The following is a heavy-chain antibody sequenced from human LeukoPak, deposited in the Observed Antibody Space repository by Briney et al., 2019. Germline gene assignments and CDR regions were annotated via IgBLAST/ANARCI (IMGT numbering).Heavy chain of an antibody. Sequence: LRLSCAASGFTFSSYAMHWVRQPPGKGLEWIGYIYYSGSTYSNPSLKSRVTISVDTSKNQFSLKLSSVTAADTAVYYCARGQGGDDGGGNWSDPWGQGTLVTVSS. J-gene: IGHJ5*02. CDR3: ARGQGGDDGGGNWSDP. V-gene: IGHV4-30-4*01. CDR2: IYYSGST. CDR1: GFTFSSYAMH. D-gene: IGHD4-23*01.